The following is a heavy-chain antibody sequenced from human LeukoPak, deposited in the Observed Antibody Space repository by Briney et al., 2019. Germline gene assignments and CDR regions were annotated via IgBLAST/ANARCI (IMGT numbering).Heavy chain of an antibody. CDR3: AREPLWSGFINWFDP. CDR1: GGSFSGYY. J-gene: IGHJ5*02. Sequence: KPSETLSLTCAVYGGSFSGYYWSWIRQPPGKGLEWIGEINHSGSTNYNPSLKSRVTISVDTSKNQFSLKLSSVTAADTAVYYCAREPLWSGFINWFDPWGREPWSPSPQ. D-gene: IGHD3-3*01. CDR2: INHSGST. V-gene: IGHV4-34*01.